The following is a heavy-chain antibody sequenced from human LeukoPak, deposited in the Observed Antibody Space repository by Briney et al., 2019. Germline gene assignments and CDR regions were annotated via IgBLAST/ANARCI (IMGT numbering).Heavy chain of an antibody. V-gene: IGHV1-69-2*01. CDR2: VRPGDGDP. CDR1: GYTFSDYT. J-gene: IGHJ4*02. D-gene: IGHD3-10*02. Sequence: GASVKVSCKASGYTFSDYTIYWVQQAPGQGLEWMGHVRPGDGDPVYAEKFQGRVTLTADTSRDTVYMELSSLTSEDSALYFCVVQMFLVWGQGSLVTVSS. CDR3: VVQMFLV.